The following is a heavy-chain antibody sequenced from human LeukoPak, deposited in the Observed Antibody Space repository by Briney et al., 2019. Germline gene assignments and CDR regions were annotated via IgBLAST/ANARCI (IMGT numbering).Heavy chain of an antibody. V-gene: IGHV3-7*01. CDR3: ARRYCSSTSCPADY. CDR1: GFTFSSYW. J-gene: IGHJ4*02. D-gene: IGHD2-2*01. CDR2: IKQDGSEK. Sequence: GGSLRLSRAASGFTFSSYWMSWVRQAPGKGLEWVANIKQDGSEKYYVDSVKGRFTISRDNAKNSLYLQMNSLRAEDTAVYYCARRYCSSTSCPADYWGQGTLVTVSS.